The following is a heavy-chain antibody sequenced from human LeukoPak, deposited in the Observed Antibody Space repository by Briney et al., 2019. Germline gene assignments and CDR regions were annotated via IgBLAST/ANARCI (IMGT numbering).Heavy chain of an antibody. CDR2: INHSGST. V-gene: IGHV4-34*01. CDR1: GGSFSGHY. J-gene: IGHJ6*02. CDR3: ARGRKTRYGSGSSWAYGMDV. D-gene: IGHD3-10*01. Sequence: SETLSLTCAVYGGSFSGHYWSWIRQPPGKGLEWMGEINHSGSTNYNPSLKSRGTISVDTSKNQFSLKLSSLTAADTAVYYCARGRKTRYGSGSSWAYGMDVWGQGTTVTVSS.